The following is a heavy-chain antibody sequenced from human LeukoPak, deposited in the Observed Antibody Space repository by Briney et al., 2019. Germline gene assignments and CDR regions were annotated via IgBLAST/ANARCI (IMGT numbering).Heavy chain of an antibody. CDR1: GYRFTSYW. CDR2: IYPGDSDT. V-gene: IGHV5-51*01. J-gene: IGHJ4*02. Sequence: GESLEISCKGSGYRFTSYWIGWVRQMPGKGLEWMGIIYPGDSDTRYSPSFQGQVTISADKSISTAYLQWSSLKASDTAMYYCARSYSSSSNYDSSGYYYDFDYWGQGTLVTVSS. CDR3: ARSYSSSSNYDSSGYYYDFDY. D-gene: IGHD3-22*01.